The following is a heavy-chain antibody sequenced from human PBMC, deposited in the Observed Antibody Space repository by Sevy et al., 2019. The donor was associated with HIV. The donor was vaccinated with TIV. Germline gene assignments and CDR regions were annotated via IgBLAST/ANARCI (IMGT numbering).Heavy chain of an antibody. J-gene: IGHJ4*02. CDR2: IYYSGST. CDR3: ARDGGGSWSLDY. Sequence: SETLSLTCTVSGGSISSYYWSWIRQPPGKGLEWIGYIYYSGSTNYNPSLKSRVTISVDTSKNQFSLKLSSVTAADTAVYYCARDGGGSWSLDYWGQGTLVTVSS. D-gene: IGHD3-16*01. V-gene: IGHV4-59*01. CDR1: GGSISSYY.